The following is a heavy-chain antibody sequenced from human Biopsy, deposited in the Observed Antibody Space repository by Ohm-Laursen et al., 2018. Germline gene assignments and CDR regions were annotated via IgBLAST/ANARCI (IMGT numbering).Heavy chain of an antibody. D-gene: IGHD3-10*01. CDR3: ARDTGTMVRGVLYQ. CDR2: IKWNSGKI. Sequence: FLRLSCTASGFNLGDYAMHWVRQVPGKGLEWVSGIKWNSGKIDYADSVKGRFTISRDNAKNSLYLHMNSLRTEDSAFYYCARDTGTMVRGVLYQWGQGTQVTVSS. CDR1: GFNLGDYA. V-gene: IGHV3-9*01. J-gene: IGHJ4*02.